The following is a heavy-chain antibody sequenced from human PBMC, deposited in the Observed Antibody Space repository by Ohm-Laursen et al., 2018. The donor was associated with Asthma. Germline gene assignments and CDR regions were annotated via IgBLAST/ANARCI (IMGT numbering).Heavy chain of an antibody. J-gene: IGHJ4*02. D-gene: IGHD3-3*01. CDR3: ARDVMEWYLPAFDF. V-gene: IGHV3-30*03. CDR1: GFIFSSSG. Sequence: SLRLSCTASGFIFSSSGMHWVRQAPGKGLEWVAVGGSYYDGGLKYYADSVNGRFTVSRDDSKNTLYLQMNSLRPDDTAVYYCARDVMEWYLPAFDFWGQGTLVTVSS. CDR2: GGSYYDGGLK.